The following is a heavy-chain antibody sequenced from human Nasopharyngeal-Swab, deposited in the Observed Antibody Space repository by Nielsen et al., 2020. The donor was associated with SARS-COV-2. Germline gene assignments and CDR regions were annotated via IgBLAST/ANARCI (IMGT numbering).Heavy chain of an antibody. D-gene: IGHD1-26*01. V-gene: IGHV3-11*04. CDR2: ISSSGSTI. Sequence: LSLTCAASGFPFSDYYMSWIRQAPGKGLEWVSYISSSGSTIYYADSVKGRFTISRDNAKNSLYLQMNSLRAEDTAVYYCAGDIVGATPNFDYWGQGTLVTVSS. CDR1: GFPFSDYY. J-gene: IGHJ4*02. CDR3: AGDIVGATPNFDY.